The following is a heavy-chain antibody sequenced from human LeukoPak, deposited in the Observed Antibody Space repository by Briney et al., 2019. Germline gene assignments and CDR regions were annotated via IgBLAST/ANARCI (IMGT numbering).Heavy chain of an antibody. V-gene: IGHV4-59*08. J-gene: IGHJ3*02. Sequence: SETLSLTCTVSGGCISSYYWSWIRQPPGRGLEWIGYIYYSGSTNYNPSLKSRVTISVDTSKNQFSLKLSSVTAADTAVYYCARNIWGLVNAFDIWGQGTMVTVSS. D-gene: IGHD3-16*01. CDR3: ARNIWGLVNAFDI. CDR2: IYYSGST. CDR1: GGCISSYY.